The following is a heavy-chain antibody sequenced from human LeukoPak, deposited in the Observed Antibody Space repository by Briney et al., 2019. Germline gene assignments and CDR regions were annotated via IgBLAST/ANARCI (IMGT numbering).Heavy chain of an antibody. CDR2: IYYSGST. CDR3: ARGGGSYPETDAFDI. CDR1: GGSISSYY. J-gene: IGHJ3*02. V-gene: IGHV4-59*01. D-gene: IGHD1-26*01. Sequence: SETLSLTCTVPGGSISSYYWSWIRQPPGKGLEWIGYIYYSGSTNYNPSLKSRVTISVDTSKNQFSLKLSSVTAADTAVYYCARGGGSYPETDAFDIWGQGTMVTVSS.